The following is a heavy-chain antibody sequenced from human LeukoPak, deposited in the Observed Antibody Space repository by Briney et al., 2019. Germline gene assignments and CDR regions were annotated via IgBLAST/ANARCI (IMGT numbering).Heavy chain of an antibody. CDR1: GGSISSISYY. CDR3: ARDIPYYYDSSGYYGDDY. Sequence: SETLSLTCTVSGGSISSISYYWGWIRQPPGTGLEWIGSIYHSGSTYYNPSLKSRVTISVDTSKNQFSLKLSSVTAADTAVYYCARDIPYYYDSSGYYGDDYWGQGTLVTVSS. CDR2: IYHSGST. D-gene: IGHD3-22*01. J-gene: IGHJ4*02. V-gene: IGHV4-39*07.